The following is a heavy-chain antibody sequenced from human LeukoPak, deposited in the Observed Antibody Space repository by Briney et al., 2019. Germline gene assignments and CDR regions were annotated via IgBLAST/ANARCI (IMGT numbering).Heavy chain of an antibody. Sequence: ASVKVSCKASGGTFSSYAISWVRQAPGQGLEWMGGIIPIFGTANYAQKFQGRVTITADESTSTAYMELSSLRSEDTAVYYCARGGYYDTPNWFDPWGQGTLVTVSS. V-gene: IGHV1-69*13. CDR1: GGTFSSYA. J-gene: IGHJ5*02. CDR2: IIPIFGTA. CDR3: ARGGYYDTPNWFDP. D-gene: IGHD3-22*01.